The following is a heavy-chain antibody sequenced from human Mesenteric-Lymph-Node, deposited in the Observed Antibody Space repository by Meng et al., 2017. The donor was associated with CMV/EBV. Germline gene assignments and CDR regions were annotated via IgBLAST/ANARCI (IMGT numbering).Heavy chain of an antibody. CDR3: ARSKVIMLDT. D-gene: IGHD2-21*01. J-gene: IGHJ5*02. V-gene: IGHV4-30-2*01. Sequence: LTCAVSGDSISNGSYSWNWIRQPPGKGLEWVGYIYYGSTYYNPSLRGRVTISVDKSKNQFFLNLDSMTAADTAIYYCARSKVIMLDTWGQGTLVTVSS. CDR2: IYYGST. CDR1: GDSISNGSYS.